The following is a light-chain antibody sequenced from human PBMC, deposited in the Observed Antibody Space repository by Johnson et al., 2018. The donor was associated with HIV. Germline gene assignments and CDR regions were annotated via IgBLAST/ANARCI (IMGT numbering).Light chain of an antibody. CDR2: DNN. CDR3: GTWDSYLTAGV. V-gene: IGLV1-51*01. J-gene: IGLJ1*01. CDR1: SSNIGNNY. Sequence: QAVLTQPPSVSAAPGQKVTISCSGTSSNIGNNYVSWYQQVPGTAPKLLIYDNNKRPSGIPDRFSASKSGTSATLGITGLQTGDEADYYCGTWDSYLTAGVFGSGTKVTVL.